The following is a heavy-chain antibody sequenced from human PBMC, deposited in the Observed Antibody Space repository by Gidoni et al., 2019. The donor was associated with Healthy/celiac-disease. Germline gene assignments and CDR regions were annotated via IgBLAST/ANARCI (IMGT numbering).Heavy chain of an antibody. J-gene: IGHJ4*02. Sequence: QITLKESGPTLVTPTQTLTLTCTFSGFSLSTSGVGVGWIRQPPGKALEWLALIYWDDDKRYSPSLKSRLTITKDTSKNQVVLTMTNMDPVDTATYYCALRGDYYDSSGYYLDYWGQGTLVTVSS. CDR3: ALRGDYYDSSGYYLDY. CDR2: IYWDDDK. V-gene: IGHV2-5*02. CDR1: GFSLSTSGVG. D-gene: IGHD3-22*01.